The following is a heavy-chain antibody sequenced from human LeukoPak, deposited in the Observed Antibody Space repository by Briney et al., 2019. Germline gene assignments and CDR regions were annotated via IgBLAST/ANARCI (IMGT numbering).Heavy chain of an antibody. CDR1: GFTFSSYA. D-gene: IGHD3-10*01. V-gene: IGHV3-30-3*01. CDR2: ISYDGSNK. CDR3: ARENLHLLCRDP. J-gene: IGHJ5*02. Sequence: PGRSLRLSCAASGFTFSSYAMHWVRQAPGKGLEWVAVISYDGSNKYYADSVKGRFTISRDNSKNTLYLQMNSLRAEDTAVYYCARENLHLLCRDPGAQGPLVTV.